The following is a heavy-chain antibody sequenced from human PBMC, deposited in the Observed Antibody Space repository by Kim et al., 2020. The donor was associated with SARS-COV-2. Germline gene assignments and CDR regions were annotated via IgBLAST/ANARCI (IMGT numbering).Heavy chain of an antibody. CDR1: GFTFSSYA. V-gene: IGHV3-30-3*01. J-gene: IGHJ5*02. CDR2: ISYDGSNK. Sequence: GGSLRLSCAASGFTFSSYAMHWVRQAPGKGLEWVAVISYDGSNKYYADSVKGRFTISRDNSKNTLYLQMNSLRAEDTAVYYCARDRKGIAARLFLSWGQGTLVTVSS. CDR3: ARDRKGIAARLFLS. D-gene: IGHD6-6*01.